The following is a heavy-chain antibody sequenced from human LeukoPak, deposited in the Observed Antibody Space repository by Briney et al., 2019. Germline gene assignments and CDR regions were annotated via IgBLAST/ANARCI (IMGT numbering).Heavy chain of an antibody. V-gene: IGHV3-49*04. CDR2: IRSKAFGETT. D-gene: IGHD6-19*01. Sequence: PGGSLRLSCTASGFTFDDYALNWVRQPPGKGLEWVGFIRSKAFGETTENAASVKGRFTISRDDSKSIVYLQMNSLKSEDTAVYYCTRIAVAGVALDYWGQGTLVTVTS. J-gene: IGHJ4*02. CDR3: TRIAVAGVALDY. CDR1: GFTFDDYA.